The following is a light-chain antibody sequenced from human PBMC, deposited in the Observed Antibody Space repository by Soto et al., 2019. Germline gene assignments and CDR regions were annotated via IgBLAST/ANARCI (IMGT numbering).Light chain of an antibody. CDR2: GAS. J-gene: IGKJ1*01. Sequence: EIVLTQSPGTLSLSPGERATLSCRASQSVSSSYLAWYQQKPGQAPRLLIYGASSRATGIPDRFSGSGSGTDFTLTISRPEPEYFAVYYCQQYGSSSWTFGQGTKVEIK. CDR1: QSVSSSY. CDR3: QQYGSSSWT. V-gene: IGKV3-20*01.